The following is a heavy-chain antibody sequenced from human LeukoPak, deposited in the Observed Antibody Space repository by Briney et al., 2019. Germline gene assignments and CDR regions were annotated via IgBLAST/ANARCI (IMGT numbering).Heavy chain of an antibody. CDR2: IYPSDSDT. Sequence: GESLKISCKGSGYRFSTSWIAWVRQMPGKGLEWMGIIYPSDSDTRYSPSFQGQVTISADKSISTAYLQWSSLKASDTAMYYCARGMIGYNWFDPWGQGTLVTVSS. D-gene: IGHD3-16*01. V-gene: IGHV5-51*01. J-gene: IGHJ5*02. CDR3: ARGMIGYNWFDP. CDR1: GYRFSTSW.